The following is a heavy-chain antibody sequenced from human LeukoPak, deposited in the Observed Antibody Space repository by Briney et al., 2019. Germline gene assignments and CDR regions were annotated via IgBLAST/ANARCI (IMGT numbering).Heavy chain of an antibody. J-gene: IGHJ4*02. Sequence: SETLSLTCAVYGGSFSGYYWSWIRQPPGKGLEWIGEINHSGSTNYNPSLKSRVTISVDTSKNQFSLKLSSVTAADTAVYYRAVLRYFDWSPRYHDYWGQGTLVTVSS. V-gene: IGHV4-34*01. CDR3: AVLRYFDWSPRYHDY. D-gene: IGHD3-9*01. CDR2: INHSGST. CDR1: GGSFSGYY.